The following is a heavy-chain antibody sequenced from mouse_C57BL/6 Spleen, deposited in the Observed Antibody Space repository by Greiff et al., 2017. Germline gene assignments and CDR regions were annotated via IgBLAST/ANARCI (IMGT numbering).Heavy chain of an antibody. CDR2: IYPGDGDP. CDR3: ARWDWDVPDY. V-gene: IGHV1-76*01. Sequence: QVQLKESGAELVKPGASVKLSCKASGYTFTEYTIHWVKQRPGQGLEWIGRIYPGDGDPNYNGKFKGKATLTADKSSSTAYMQLRSLTSADSAVYFCARWDWDVPDYWGQGTTLTVSS. CDR1: GYTFTEYT. J-gene: IGHJ2*01. D-gene: IGHD4-1*01.